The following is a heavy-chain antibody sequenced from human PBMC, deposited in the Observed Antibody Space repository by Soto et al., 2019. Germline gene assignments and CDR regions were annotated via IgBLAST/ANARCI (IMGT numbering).Heavy chain of an antibody. CDR2: IIPTLGTT. Sequence: SSVKVSCKASGGSFSKFSINWVRQAPGQGLEWMGGIIPTLGTTDYAHKFQGRVTITADEATRTAYMELSGLRSEDTAVYYCARDDATHCGDDCYRYFYYGMDVWGQGTTVTVSS. CDR3: ARDDATHCGDDCYRYFYYGMDV. V-gene: IGHV1-69*13. CDR1: GGSFSKFS. D-gene: IGHD2-21*02. J-gene: IGHJ6*02.